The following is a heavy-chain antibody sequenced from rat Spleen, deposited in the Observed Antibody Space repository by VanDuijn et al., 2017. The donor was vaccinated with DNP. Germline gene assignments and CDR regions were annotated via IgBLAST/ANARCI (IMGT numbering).Heavy chain of an antibody. D-gene: IGHD4-3*01. CDR1: GFTFRTAW. Sequence: EVQVLESGGGLVQPGNSLKLSCATSGFTFRTAWMYWYRQFPEKRLEWVARIKAKSNNYATDYTESVKGRFTISRDDSKSSIYLQMNNLKEEDPAIYYCAAVEFGVRMDAWGQGTSVTVSS. CDR3: AAVEFGVRMDA. J-gene: IGHJ4*01. CDR2: IKAKSNNYAT. V-gene: IGHV6-6*01.